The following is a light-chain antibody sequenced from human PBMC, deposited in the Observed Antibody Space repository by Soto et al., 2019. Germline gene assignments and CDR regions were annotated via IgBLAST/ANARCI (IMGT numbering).Light chain of an antibody. Sequence: QSALTQPASVSGSPGQSVTISCSGTSNDVGSYNLVSWYQQHPGQAPKLMISEVTKRPSGVSNRFSGSKSGNTASLTISGLQAEDEADYYCCSYAGGSIFVVFGGGNKLTVL. CDR1: SNDVGSYNL. V-gene: IGLV2-23*02. CDR3: CSYAGGSIFVV. CDR2: EVT. J-gene: IGLJ2*01.